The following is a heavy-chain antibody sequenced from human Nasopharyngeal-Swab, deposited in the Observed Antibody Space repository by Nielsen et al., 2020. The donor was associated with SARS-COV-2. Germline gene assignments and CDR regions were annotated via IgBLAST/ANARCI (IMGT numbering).Heavy chain of an antibody. D-gene: IGHD3-3*01. CDR1: GFTFTNYN. V-gene: IGHV3-21*01. CDR2: ISSSSSYI. CDR3: ARDGLDYDFWSAYFMDV. Sequence: GESLKISCAASGFTFTNYNFNWVRQAPGKGLEWVSSISSSSSYIYYADSVKGRFNISRDNAKKSLYLQMNSLRAEDTAVYYCARDGLDYDFWSAYFMDVWGQGTTVTVSS. J-gene: IGHJ6*02.